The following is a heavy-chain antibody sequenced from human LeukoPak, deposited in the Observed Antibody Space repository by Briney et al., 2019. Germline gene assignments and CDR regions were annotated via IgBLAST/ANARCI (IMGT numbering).Heavy chain of an antibody. D-gene: IGHD2-15*01. CDR2: ISGSSSYI. V-gene: IGHV3-21*01. J-gene: IGHJ4*02. Sequence: GGSLRLSCAASGFTFSSYSMNWVRQAPGKGLEWVSAISGSSSYIYYADSVKGRFTISRDNAKNSLYLQMNSLRDEDTAVYYCARGKDCSGGSCMFDYWGQGTLVTVSS. CDR1: GFTFSSYS. CDR3: ARGKDCSGGSCMFDY.